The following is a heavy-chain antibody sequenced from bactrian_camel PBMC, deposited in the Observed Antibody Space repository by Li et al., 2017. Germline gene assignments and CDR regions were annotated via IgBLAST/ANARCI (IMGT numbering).Heavy chain of an antibody. D-gene: IGHD2*01. J-gene: IGHJ4*01. CDR3: AARNSWCGSGNEALGLTGYPY. CDR2: IDRDGTS. CDR1: GATYTSTR. V-gene: IGHV3S53*01. Sequence: QLVESGGGSVQAGGSLRLSCAASGATYTSTRVGWFRQAPGKEREGVAVIDRDGTSSTADSVKGRFTASKDSTKYTLYLQMNSLKPEDSAMYYCAARNSWCGSGNEALGLTGYPYWGQGTQVTVS.